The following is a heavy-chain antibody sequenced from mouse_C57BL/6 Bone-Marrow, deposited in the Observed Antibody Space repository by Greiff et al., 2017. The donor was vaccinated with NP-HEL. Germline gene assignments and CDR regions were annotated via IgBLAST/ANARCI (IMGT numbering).Heavy chain of an antibody. J-gene: IGHJ3*01. V-gene: IGHV1-81*01. CDR1: GYTFTSYG. Sequence: GQLQQSGAELARPGASVKLSCKASGYTFTSYGISWVKQRTGQGLEWIGEIYPRSGNTYYNEKFKGKATLTADKSSSTAYMELRSLTSEDSAVYFCARDAWFAYWGQGTLVTVSA. CDR3: ARDAWFAY. CDR2: IYPRSGNT.